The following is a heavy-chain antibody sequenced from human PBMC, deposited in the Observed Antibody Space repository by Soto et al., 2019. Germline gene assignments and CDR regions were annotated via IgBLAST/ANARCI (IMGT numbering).Heavy chain of an antibody. CDR1: GGSINSYY. V-gene: IGHV4-59*01. CDR3: ARGDSSSWYLNWFHP. Sequence: SETLSLTCTVSGGSINSYYWSWIRQPPGKGLEWIGYSYYSGSTIYNPSLKSRVTISIDTSKEQFSLNLNSVTAADTAVYYCARGDSSSWYLNWFHPWGQGTLVTVSS. J-gene: IGHJ5*02. D-gene: IGHD6-13*01. CDR2: SYYSGST.